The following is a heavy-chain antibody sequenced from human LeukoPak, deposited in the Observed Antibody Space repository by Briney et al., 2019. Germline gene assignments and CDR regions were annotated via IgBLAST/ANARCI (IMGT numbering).Heavy chain of an antibody. J-gene: IGHJ4*02. V-gene: IGHV3-7*01. Sequence: GGSLRLSCAASGFTFTNYWMSWVRQAPGKGLEWVANIQQDGSGKTYVDSVKGRFTISRDSAKNALYLQMNSLRAEDTAVYYRARGGDVYCTSATCLPFDLWGQGTLVTVSS. D-gene: IGHD2-2*01. CDR1: GFTFTNYW. CDR2: IQQDGSGK. CDR3: ARGGDVYCTSATCLPFDL.